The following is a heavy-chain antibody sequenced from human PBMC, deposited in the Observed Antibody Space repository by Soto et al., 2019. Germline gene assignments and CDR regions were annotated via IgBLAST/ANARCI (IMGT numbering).Heavy chain of an antibody. CDR1: GVSININKW. V-gene: IGHV4-4*02. Sequence: QIQLQESGPGLVAPSGTLSLTCTVSGVSININKWWSWVRQPPGKGPEWIGEIYYRGTANYNPSLKSRVTISVDKSKNQFSLNLTSVTAADTAVYYCVAMAGMWPTVFWFDPWGQGALVTVSS. CDR2: IYYRGTA. CDR3: VAMAGMWPTVFWFDP. D-gene: IGHD6-19*01. J-gene: IGHJ5*02.